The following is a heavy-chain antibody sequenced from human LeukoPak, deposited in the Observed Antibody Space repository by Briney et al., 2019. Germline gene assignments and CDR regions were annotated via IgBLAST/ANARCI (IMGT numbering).Heavy chain of an antibody. CDR2: IYYSGST. Sequence: PSETLSLTCTVSGGSISSYYWSWIRQPPGKGLGWIGYIYYSGSTNYNPSLKSRVTISVDTSKSQFSLKLSSVTAADTAVYYCARESKYYYDSSGFFENWGQGTLVTVSS. V-gene: IGHV4-59*01. CDR1: GGSISSYY. D-gene: IGHD3-22*01. J-gene: IGHJ4*02. CDR3: ARESKYYYDSSGFFEN.